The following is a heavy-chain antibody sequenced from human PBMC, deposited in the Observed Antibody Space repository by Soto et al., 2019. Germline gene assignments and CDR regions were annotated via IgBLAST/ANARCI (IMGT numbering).Heavy chain of an antibody. CDR2: ISSNGGST. CDR1: GFTFSSYA. J-gene: IGHJ3*02. D-gene: IGHD2-15*01. Sequence: GGSLRLSCSASGFTFSSYAMHWVRQAPGKGLEYVSAISSNGGSTYYADSVKGRFTISRDNSKNTLYLQMSSLRAEDTAVYYCVKRGYCSGGSCLNDAFDIWGQGTMVTVSS. CDR3: VKRGYCSGGSCLNDAFDI. V-gene: IGHV3-64D*06.